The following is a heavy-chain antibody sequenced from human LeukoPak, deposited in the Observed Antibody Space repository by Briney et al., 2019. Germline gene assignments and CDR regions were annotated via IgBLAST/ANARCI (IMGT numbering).Heavy chain of an antibody. CDR1: GFTFSSYG. D-gene: IGHD1-26*01. J-gene: IGHJ4*02. CDR2: ISYDGSNK. V-gene: IGHV3-30*18. CDR3: AKSPSGRSRISRFDY. Sequence: GGSLRLSCAASGFTFSSYGMHWVRQAPGKGLECVGVISYDGSNKYYADSVNGRFTISRDNSKNTLSLQMNSLRAEDTAVYYCAKSPSGRSRISRFDYWGQGILVTVSS.